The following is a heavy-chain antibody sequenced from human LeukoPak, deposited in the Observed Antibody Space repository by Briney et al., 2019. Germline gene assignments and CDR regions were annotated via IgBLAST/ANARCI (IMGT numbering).Heavy chain of an antibody. CDR3: ASTVAGIGYFDY. D-gene: IGHD6-19*01. CDR2: IYTRGST. CDR1: GYSISSGYF. J-gene: IGHJ4*02. Sequence: SETLSLTCTVSGYSISSGYFWGWMRQPPGKGLEWIGRIYTRGSTNYNPSLKTRVTMSIDTSKNHFSLKLSSVTAADTAVYYCASTVAGIGYFDYWGQGTLVTVSS. V-gene: IGHV4-38-2*02.